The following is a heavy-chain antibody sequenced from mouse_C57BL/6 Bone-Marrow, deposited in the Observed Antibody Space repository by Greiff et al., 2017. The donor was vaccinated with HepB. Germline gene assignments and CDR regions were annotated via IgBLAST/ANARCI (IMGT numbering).Heavy chain of an antibody. D-gene: IGHD3-2*02. CDR1: GFTFSSYA. Sequence: EVKVVESGGGLVKPGGSLKLSCAASGFTFSSYAMSWVRQTPEKRLEWVATISDGGSYTYYPDNVKGRFTISRDNAKNNLYLQMSHLKSEDTAMYYCARVTAQATIPYYYAMDYWGQGTSVTVSS. CDR3: ARVTAQATIPYYYAMDY. J-gene: IGHJ4*01. CDR2: ISDGGSYT. V-gene: IGHV5-4*03.